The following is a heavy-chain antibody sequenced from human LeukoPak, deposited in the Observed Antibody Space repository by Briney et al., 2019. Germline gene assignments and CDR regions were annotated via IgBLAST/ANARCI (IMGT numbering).Heavy chain of an antibody. D-gene: IGHD6-6*01. CDR3: ATHSTRIAVRPSDYYYYMDV. V-gene: IGHV1-18*04. CDR1: GYTFSQYG. J-gene: IGHJ6*03. CDR2: ISPFNGYT. Sequence: ASVKVSCKASGYTFSQYGISWVRQAPGQGLEWMGWISPFNGYTNYLQKIEGRVTLTTDTFTSTAYMELRSLRSDDTAVYYCATHSTRIAVRPSDYYYYMDVWGKGTTVTVSS.